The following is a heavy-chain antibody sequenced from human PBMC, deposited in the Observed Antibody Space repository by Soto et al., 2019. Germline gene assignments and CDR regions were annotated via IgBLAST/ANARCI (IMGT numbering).Heavy chain of an antibody. J-gene: IGHJ4*02. Sequence: QVQLVESGGGVVQPGRSLRLSCAASGFTFSSYGMHWVRQAPGKGLEWVAVIWYDGRNKYYADSVKGRFTISRDNSKNTLYRQMNTLRAEDTAVYYCARWCIAAGDYWGQGTLVTVSS. D-gene: IGHD6-13*01. CDR3: ARWCIAAGDY. CDR1: GFTFSSYG. V-gene: IGHV3-33*01. CDR2: IWYDGRNK.